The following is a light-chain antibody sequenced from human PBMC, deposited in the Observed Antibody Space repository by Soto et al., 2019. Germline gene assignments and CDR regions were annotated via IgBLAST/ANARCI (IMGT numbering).Light chain of an antibody. CDR1: YSNIGAGYE. Sequence: QSVLTQPPSVSGSPGQWVTISCTGSYSNIGAGYEGHWYQQIPGTAPKLLISGHNNRPSGVPDRFFGAKAGTSASLTIIGLQAEDEADEYCQSYDSSVSGSGVFGGGTKVTVL. CDR2: GHN. CDR3: QSYDSSVSGSGV. J-gene: IGLJ3*02. V-gene: IGLV1-40*01.